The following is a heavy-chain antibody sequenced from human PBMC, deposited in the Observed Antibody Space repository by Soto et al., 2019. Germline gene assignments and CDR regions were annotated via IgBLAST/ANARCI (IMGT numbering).Heavy chain of an antibody. CDR3: AGKGPMAALTNH. D-gene: IGHD6-6*01. V-gene: IGHV3-11*01. J-gene: IGHJ5*02. CDR1: GFTFRDYD. Sequence: QVQLVESGGGLVRPGGSLRLSCAASGFTFRDYDMSWIRQAQGHGLEWVSCISSSGTATYYADSVKGRFTISRDNAKNSLYVEMNSLRVEDTAVYYCAGKGPMAALTNHCGQGTLVTVSS. CDR2: ISSSGTAT.